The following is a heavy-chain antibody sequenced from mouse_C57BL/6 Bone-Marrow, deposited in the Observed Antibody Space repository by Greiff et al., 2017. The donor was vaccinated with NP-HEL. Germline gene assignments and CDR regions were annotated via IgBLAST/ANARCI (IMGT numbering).Heavy chain of an antibody. CDR3: ARGLLYQPGGLAY. CDR2: IYPGDGDT. J-gene: IGHJ3*01. D-gene: IGHD2-12*01. V-gene: IGHV1-82*01. CDR1: GYAFSSSW. Sequence: QVQLQQSGPELVKPGASVKISCKASGYAFSSSWMNWVKQRPGKGLEWIGRIYPGDGDTNYNGKFKGKATLTADKSSSTAYMQLSSLTSEDAAVYFCARGLLYQPGGLAYGGQGTLVTVSA.